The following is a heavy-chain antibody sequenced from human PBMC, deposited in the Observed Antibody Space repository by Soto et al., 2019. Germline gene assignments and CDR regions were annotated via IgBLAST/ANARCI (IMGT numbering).Heavy chain of an antibody. Sequence: NPSETLSLTCTVSGGSISSGGYYWSWIRQHPGKGLEWIGYIYYSGSTYYNPSLKSRVTISVDTSKNQFSLKLSSVTAADTAVYYCARVGCYDGSGYNAFWGQGTMVTVSS. CDR2: IYYSGST. J-gene: IGHJ3*01. CDR3: ARVGCYDGSGYNAF. D-gene: IGHD3-22*01. V-gene: IGHV4-31*03. CDR1: GGSISSGGYY.